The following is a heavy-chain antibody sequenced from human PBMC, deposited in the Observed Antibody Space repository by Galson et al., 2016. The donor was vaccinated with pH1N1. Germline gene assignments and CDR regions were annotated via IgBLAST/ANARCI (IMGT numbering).Heavy chain of an antibody. J-gene: IGHJ4*01. V-gene: IGHV3-30*02. D-gene: IGHD2-15*01. CDR1: GFTFSNYG. CDR3: ARDRGAPGSPPLYFFNY. Sequence: SLRLSCAASGFTFSNYGMHWVRQAPGKGLEWVAFVQDDGTTEYYADCMKGRFTISRDNSQKTLYLQMNNLRVDDTAVYYCARDRGAPGSPPLYFFNYWGHGTLVIVSS. CDR2: VQDDGTTE.